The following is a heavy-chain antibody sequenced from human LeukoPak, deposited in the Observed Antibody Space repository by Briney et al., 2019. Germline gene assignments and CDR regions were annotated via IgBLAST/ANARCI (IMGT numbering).Heavy chain of an antibody. CDR3: ARDHAAGWELPLNWFDP. Sequence: GASVKVSCKASGYTFTSYGINWVRQAPGQGLEWMGWISTYNGHTNYAQKFQGRVTMTTDTSTSTASMELRSLRSDDTAVYYCARDHAAGWELPLNWFDPWDQGTLVTVSS. J-gene: IGHJ5*02. V-gene: IGHV1-18*01. CDR2: ISTYNGHT. D-gene: IGHD1-26*01. CDR1: GYTFTSYG.